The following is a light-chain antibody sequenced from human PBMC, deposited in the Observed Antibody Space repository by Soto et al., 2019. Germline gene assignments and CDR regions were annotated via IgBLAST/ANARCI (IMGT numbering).Light chain of an antibody. CDR1: DSDVGGYNY. V-gene: IGLV2-14*01. CDR3: SSYTTNHTRV. Sequence: QSALTQPASVSGSPGQSITISCTGTDSDVGGYNYVSWFQHHPDKAPKLIIYEVNDRPSGVSNRFSGSKSGNTASLTISGLQPEDEADYYCSSYTTNHTRVFGGGTKLTVL. J-gene: IGLJ3*02. CDR2: EVN.